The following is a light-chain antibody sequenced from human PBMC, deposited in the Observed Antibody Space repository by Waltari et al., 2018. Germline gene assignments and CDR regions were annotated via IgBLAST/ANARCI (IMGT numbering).Light chain of an antibody. V-gene: IGKV4-1*01. CDR3: QQYYNYYS. Sequence: DIVMTQSPDSLSVSLGERATINCKSSQSVFYSSNNKNYLAWYQKKPGQSPKLLIYWASTRESGVPERFSGSGSGTDFSLTISSLQAEDVAVYYCQQYYNYYSFGQGTKLEIK. CDR1: QSVFYSSNNKNY. CDR2: WAS. J-gene: IGKJ2*03.